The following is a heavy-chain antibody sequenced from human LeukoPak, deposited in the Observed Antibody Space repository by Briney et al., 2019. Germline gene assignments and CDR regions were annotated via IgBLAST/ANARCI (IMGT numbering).Heavy chain of an antibody. D-gene: IGHD3-16*01. Sequence: PGGSLRLSCSASGLPFSSHWMSWVRQAPGKGLEWVANVEQDGSEKYYVDSVKSRFTISRDNAENSLYLQMNSLRAEDTAVYYCARVFWGIIDYWGQGTLVTVSS. CDR3: ARVFWGIIDY. V-gene: IGHV3-7*05. CDR1: GLPFSSHW. J-gene: IGHJ4*02. CDR2: VEQDGSEK.